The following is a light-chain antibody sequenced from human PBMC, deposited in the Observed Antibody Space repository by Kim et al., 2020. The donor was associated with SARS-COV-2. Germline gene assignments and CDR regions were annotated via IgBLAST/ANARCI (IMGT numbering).Light chain of an antibody. V-gene: IGKV3-15*01. Sequence: SPGERPTLSCRASQSVSSNLAWYQQKPGQAPRLLIYGASTRATGIPARFSGSGSGTEFTLTISSLQSEDFAVYYCQQYNDWPPGDTFGQGTKLEI. J-gene: IGKJ2*01. CDR3: QQYNDWPPGDT. CDR2: GAS. CDR1: QSVSSN.